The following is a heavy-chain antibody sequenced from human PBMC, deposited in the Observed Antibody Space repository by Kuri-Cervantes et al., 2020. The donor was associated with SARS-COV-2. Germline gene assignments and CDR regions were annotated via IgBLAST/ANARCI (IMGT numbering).Heavy chain of an antibody. CDR2: IKGGSGTT. D-gene: IGHD3-16*01. Sequence: GESLKISCAASGFTFSSYAMSWVRQAPGKGLEWVSCIKGGSGTTSYAASVKGRFTVSRDNAKNTLYLLMSSLRVEDTAMYYCARDLGVAPDFWGQGTQVTVSS. CDR3: ARDLGVAPDF. V-gene: IGHV3-23*01. CDR1: GFTFSSYA. J-gene: IGHJ4*02.